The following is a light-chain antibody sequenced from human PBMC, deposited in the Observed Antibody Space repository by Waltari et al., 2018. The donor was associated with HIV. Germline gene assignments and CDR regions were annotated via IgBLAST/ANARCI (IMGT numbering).Light chain of an antibody. J-gene: IGLJ3*02. CDR2: DTN. CDR3: LLSYSGTRV. Sequence: QAVVTQEPSLTVSPGGTVTLTCGSSTGAVTSGHYPYWFQHKPGQAPRTLIYDTNTKHSWTPARFSGSLLGGKAALTRSGAQPEDEAEYYCLLSYSGTRVFGGGTKLTVL. CDR1: TGAVTSGHY. V-gene: IGLV7-46*01.